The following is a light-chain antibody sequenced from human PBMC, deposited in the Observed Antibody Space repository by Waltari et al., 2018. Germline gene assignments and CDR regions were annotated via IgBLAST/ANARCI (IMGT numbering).Light chain of an antibody. CDR1: QSLLYSSNNKNY. CDR2: WAF. CDR3: QQYYGTPPYT. J-gene: IGKJ2*01. V-gene: IGKV4-1*01. Sequence: DIVMTQSPDSLAVSLGERATINCKSSQSLLYSSNNKNYLAWYQQKLGQPPKLLFYWAFTRESAVPHRFSGSGSSTDFTLTNSSLQAEDVAVFYCQQYYGTPPYTFGQGTKLEIK.